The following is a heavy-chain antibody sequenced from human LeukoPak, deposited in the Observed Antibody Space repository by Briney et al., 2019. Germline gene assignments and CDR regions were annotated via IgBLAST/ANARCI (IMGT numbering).Heavy chain of an antibody. CDR2: IKQDGSEK. Sequence: GGSLRLSCAASGFTFSSYWMSWVRQAPGKGLEWVANIKQDGSEKYYVDSVKGRFTISRDNAKNSLYQQMNSLRAEDTAVYYCASPRGGGWYPDYWGQGTLVTVSS. CDR1: GFTFSSYW. CDR3: ASPRGGGWYPDY. J-gene: IGHJ4*02. V-gene: IGHV3-7*01. D-gene: IGHD6-19*01.